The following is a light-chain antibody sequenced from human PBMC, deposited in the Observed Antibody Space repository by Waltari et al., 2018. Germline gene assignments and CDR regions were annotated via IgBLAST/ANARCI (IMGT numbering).Light chain of an antibody. CDR3: NSYTTSGTVV. Sequence: QSALTQPASVSGSPGQSITISCPPTSSDVGTYKFVPWYHQHPGKVPKLIIYDATDRPSGVSSRFSGSKSGNTASLTISGLQAEDEGDYYCNSYTTSGTVVFGGGTKLTVL. CDR2: DAT. CDR1: SSDVGTYKF. J-gene: IGLJ2*01. V-gene: IGLV2-14*03.